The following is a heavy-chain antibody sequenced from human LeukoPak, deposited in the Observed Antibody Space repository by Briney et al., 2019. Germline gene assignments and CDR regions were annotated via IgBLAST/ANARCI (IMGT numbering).Heavy chain of an antibody. V-gene: IGHV3-74*01. D-gene: IGHD1-26*01. CDR2: INSDGSST. CDR1: GFTFSSYW. Sequence: GGSLRLSCAASGFTFSSYWMHWVRQTPGKGLVWVSRINSDGSSTSYADSVKGRFTISRDNAKNTLYLQMNSLRAEDTAVYYCAREGIVGAMDDWGQGTLVTVSS. J-gene: IGHJ4*02. CDR3: AREGIVGAMDD.